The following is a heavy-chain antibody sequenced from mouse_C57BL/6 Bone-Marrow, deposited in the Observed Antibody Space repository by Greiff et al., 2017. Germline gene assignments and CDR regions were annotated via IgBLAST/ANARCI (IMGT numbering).Heavy chain of an antibody. CDR1: GYTFTEYT. J-gene: IGHJ2*01. CDR3: ARHGNGPPITSRYFDY. V-gene: IGHV1-62-2*01. D-gene: IGHD1-1*01. CDR2: FYPGSGSI. Sequence: LVKPGASVKLSCKASGYTFTEYTIHWVKQRSGQGLEWIGWFYPGSGSIKYNEKFKDKATLTADKSSSTVYMELSRLTSEDSAVYFCARHGNGPPITSRYFDYWGQGTTLTVSS.